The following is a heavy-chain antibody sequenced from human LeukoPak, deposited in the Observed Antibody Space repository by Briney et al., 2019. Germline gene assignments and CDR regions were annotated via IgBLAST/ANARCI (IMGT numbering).Heavy chain of an antibody. J-gene: IGHJ3*02. CDR2: INHSGST. V-gene: IGHV4-34*01. Sequence: SETLSLTCAVYGGSFSGYYWSWIRQPPGKGLEWIGEINHSGSTNCNPSLKSRVTISVDTSKNQFSLKLSSVTAADTAVYYCARGSPNYYDSSGYYDAFDIWGQGTMVTVSS. D-gene: IGHD3-22*01. CDR3: ARGSPNYYDSSGYYDAFDI. CDR1: GGSFSGYY.